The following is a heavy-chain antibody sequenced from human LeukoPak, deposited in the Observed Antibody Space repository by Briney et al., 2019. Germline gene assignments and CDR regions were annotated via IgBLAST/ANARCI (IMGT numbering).Heavy chain of an antibody. CDR3: ASPRTSYRYTFDY. D-gene: IGHD5-18*01. Sequence: SETLSHTCAVSVASISNYYWSWIRQAPGKGLEWIGYISTSGSTNYNPSLTSRVSISLDTSNNRFSLNLNFVTAADTAVYFCASPRTSYRYTFDYWGPGALVTVSS. CDR2: ISTSGST. J-gene: IGHJ4*02. V-gene: IGHV4-4*09. CDR1: VASISNYY.